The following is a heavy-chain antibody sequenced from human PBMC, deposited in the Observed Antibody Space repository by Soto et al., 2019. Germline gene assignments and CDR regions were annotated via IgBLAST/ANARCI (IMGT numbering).Heavy chain of an antibody. Sequence: QVQLVESGGGVVQPGRSLRLSCAASGFTFSSYGMHWVRQAPGKGLEWVAVISYDGSNKYYADSVKGRFTISRDNSKNTLYLQMNNLRAEDTALYYCARGSGSLYYFHYWGQGTLVTVSS. V-gene: IGHV3-30*19. CDR1: GFTFSSYG. CDR2: ISYDGSNK. D-gene: IGHD1-26*01. J-gene: IGHJ4*02. CDR3: ARGSGSLYYFHY.